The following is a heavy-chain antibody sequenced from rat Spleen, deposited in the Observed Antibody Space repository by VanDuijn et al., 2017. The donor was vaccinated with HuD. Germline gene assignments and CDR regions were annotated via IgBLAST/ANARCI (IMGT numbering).Heavy chain of an antibody. CDR1: GFTFNNYG. V-gene: IGHV5-19*01. CDR2: ISYDGSST. CDR3: ATSPYYWYFDF. J-gene: IGHJ1*01. Sequence: EVQLVESGGGLVQPGRSMKLSCAASGFTFNNYGMHWIRQAPTKGLEWVASISYDGSSTYYRDSVKGRFTISRDNAKSTLYLQMDSLRSEDTATYYCATSPYYWYFDFWGPGTMVTVSS.